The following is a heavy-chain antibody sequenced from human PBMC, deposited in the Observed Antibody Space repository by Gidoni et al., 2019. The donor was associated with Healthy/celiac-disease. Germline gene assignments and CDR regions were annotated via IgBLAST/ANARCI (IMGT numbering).Heavy chain of an antibody. J-gene: IGHJ3*02. CDR1: ARPFSSYA. D-gene: IGHD2-21*02. CDR2: IIPIFGTA. Sequence: QVQLVHSGAEVKKPVSSVTVSCKASARPFSSYAISWVRQAPGQGLEWMGGIIPIFGTANYAQKFQGRVTITADESTSTAYMELSSLRSEDTAVYYCARGFDGGNFAFDIWGQGTMVTVSS. V-gene: IGHV1-69*01. CDR3: ARGFDGGNFAFDI.